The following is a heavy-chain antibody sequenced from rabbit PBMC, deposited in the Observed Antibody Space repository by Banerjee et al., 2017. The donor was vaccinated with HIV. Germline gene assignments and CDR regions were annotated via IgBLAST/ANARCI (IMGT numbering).Heavy chain of an antibody. V-gene: IGHV1S45*01. CDR1: GFSFSSSYW. CDR2: IYAGSSGST. Sequence: QEQLEESGGDLVKPEGSLALTCTASGFSFSSSYWICWVRQAPGKGLEWIACIYAGSSGSTYYASWAKGRFTISKTSSTTVTLQMTSLTAADTATYFCARSQYAASVGYPYYFNLWGPGTLVTVS. CDR3: ARSQYAASVGYPYYFNL. D-gene: IGHD4-2*01. J-gene: IGHJ4*01.